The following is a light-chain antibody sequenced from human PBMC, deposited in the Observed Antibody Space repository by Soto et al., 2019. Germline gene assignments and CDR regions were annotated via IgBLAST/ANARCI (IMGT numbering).Light chain of an antibody. CDR3: CSNAGSYTYV. J-gene: IGLJ1*01. Sequence: QSALTQPRSVSGSPGQSVTISCTGTSSDVGGYNFVSWYQQHPGKAPKLMIYDVNKRPSGVPHRFSGSKSGNTASLTISGLQAEDEADYYGCSNAGSYTYVFGTGTKVTVL. CDR1: SSDVGGYNF. V-gene: IGLV2-11*01. CDR2: DVN.